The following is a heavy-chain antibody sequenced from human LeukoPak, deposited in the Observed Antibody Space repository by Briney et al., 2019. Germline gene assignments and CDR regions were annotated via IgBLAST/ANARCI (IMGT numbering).Heavy chain of an antibody. D-gene: IGHD1-26*01. CDR3: ATKRWWELEYAMYYFDY. CDR1: GYTLTELS. V-gene: IGHV1-24*01. Sequence: GASVKVSCKVSGYTLTELSMHWVRQAPGKGLEWMGGFDPEDGETIYARKFQGRVTMTEDTSTDTAYMELSSLRSEDTAVYYCATKRWWELEYAMYYFDYWGQGTLVTVSS. J-gene: IGHJ4*02. CDR2: FDPEDGET.